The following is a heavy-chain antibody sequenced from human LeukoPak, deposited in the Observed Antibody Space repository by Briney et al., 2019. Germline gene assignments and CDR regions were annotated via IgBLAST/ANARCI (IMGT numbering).Heavy chain of an antibody. CDR1: GSSINGSYY. CDR2: ISHIGST. J-gene: IGHJ4*02. D-gene: IGHD5-18*01. CDR3: ASTNGYSYGSLYDY. V-gene: IGHV4-38-2*01. Sequence: SETLSLTCAIAGSSINGSYYWGWTRQPPVKWLEWIGSISHIGSTNYNPSLKSRVTISVDTSKTQVSLKLSSVTAADTAVYYCASTNGYSYGSLYDYWGQGTLVTVSS.